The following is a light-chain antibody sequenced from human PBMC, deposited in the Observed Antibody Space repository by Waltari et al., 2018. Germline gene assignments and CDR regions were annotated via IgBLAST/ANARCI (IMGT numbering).Light chain of an antibody. Sequence: DIQMTQSPSSLSASVGDRFTITCRASQGTSNYLAWYQQKPGKVPQLLIYAASTLQSGVPSRFSGSGSGTHFTLTIASLQPEDVATYYCQTYYSPPFTFGPGTTVDIK. CDR3: QTYYSPPFT. J-gene: IGKJ3*01. CDR1: QGTSNY. V-gene: IGKV1-27*01. CDR2: AAS.